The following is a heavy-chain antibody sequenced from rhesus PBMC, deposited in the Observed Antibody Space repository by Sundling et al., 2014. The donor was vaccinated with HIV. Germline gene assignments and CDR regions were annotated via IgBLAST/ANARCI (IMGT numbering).Heavy chain of an antibody. CDR3: ARESVAGLLGRGFDH. J-gene: IGHJ4*01. CDR2: ISATGGTT. V-gene: IGHV4-160*01. CDR1: NGSFSGDY. Sequence: QVQLQESGPGLVKPSETLSLTCAVSNGSFSGDYWGWIRQPPGKGLQWIGFISATGGTTDYNPSLRSRVSIFMDTSKRQFSLNLTSVTAADTAVYFCARESVAGLLGRGFDHWGQGLQVIVSS. D-gene: IGHD6-37*01.